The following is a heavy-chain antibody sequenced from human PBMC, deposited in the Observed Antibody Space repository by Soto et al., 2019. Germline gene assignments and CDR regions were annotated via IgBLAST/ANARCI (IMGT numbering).Heavy chain of an antibody. CDR1: GYRFTSSW. D-gene: IGHD2-15*01. CDR3: ARALVGPAKTLLY. J-gene: IGHJ1*01. V-gene: IGHV5-10-1*01. CDR2: IDPTDSYT. Sequence: ELQLVQSGAEMRKPGESLRISCQGSGYRFTSSWIAWVRQVPGKGLEWMGKIDPTDSYTDYSPSFQGHVTFSADKSISTAYLHWTSLKASDTALYYCARALVGPAKTLLYRGQGTLVVVSS.